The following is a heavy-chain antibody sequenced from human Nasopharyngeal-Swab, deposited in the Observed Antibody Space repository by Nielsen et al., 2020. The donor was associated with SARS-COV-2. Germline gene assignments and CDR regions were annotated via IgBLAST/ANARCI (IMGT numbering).Heavy chain of an antibody. CDR3: ARAAAGTSYYYGMDV. Sequence: GESLKISCAASGFTFSIHWMSWVRQAPGKGLEWVAHIKEDGSEKFYVDSVRGRFTISRDNAKNSLYLQMYSLRAEDTAVYYCARAAAGTSYYYGMDVWGQGTTVTVSS. V-gene: IGHV3-7*01. CDR2: IKEDGSEK. D-gene: IGHD6-13*01. J-gene: IGHJ6*02. CDR1: GFTFSIHW.